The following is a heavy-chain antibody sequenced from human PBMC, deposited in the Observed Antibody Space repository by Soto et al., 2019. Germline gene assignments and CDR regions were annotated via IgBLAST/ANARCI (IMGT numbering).Heavy chain of an antibody. J-gene: IGHJ4*02. V-gene: IGHV3-23*01. CDR1: GFTFSSYA. Sequence: GGSLRLSCAASGFTFSSYAMSWVRQAPGKGLEWVSAISGSGGSTYYADSVKGRFTISRDNSKNTLYLQMNSLRAEDTAVYYCAKVQLWHPNLYYFDYWGQGTLVTVSS. D-gene: IGHD5-18*01. CDR3: AKVQLWHPNLYYFDY. CDR2: ISGSGGST.